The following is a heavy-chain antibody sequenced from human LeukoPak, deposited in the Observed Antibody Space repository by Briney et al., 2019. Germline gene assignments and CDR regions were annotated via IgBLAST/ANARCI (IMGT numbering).Heavy chain of an antibody. CDR1: GYTLTELS. CDR3: AGSGSYYQGALDI. CDR2: FDPEDGET. D-gene: IGHD1-26*01. Sequence: VASVKVSCKVSGYTLTELSMHWVRQAPGKGLEWMGGFDPEDGETIYAPKFQGRVTMTEDTSTDTAYMELSSLRFEDTAVYYCAGSGSYYQGALDIWDQGTMVTVSS. J-gene: IGHJ3*02. V-gene: IGHV1-24*01.